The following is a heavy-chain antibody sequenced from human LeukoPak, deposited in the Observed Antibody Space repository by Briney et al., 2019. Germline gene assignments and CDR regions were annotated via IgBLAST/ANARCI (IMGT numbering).Heavy chain of an antibody. Sequence: GESLKISCKGSGYSLTTSWIAWVRQMPGKGLELMGIIFPGDSDTRYSPSFQGQVTISADKSISTAYLQWSSLKASDTAFYYCVRRINNWFDPWGQGTLVTVSS. CDR3: VRRINNWFDP. J-gene: IGHJ5*02. CDR1: GYSLTTSW. CDR2: IFPGDSDT. V-gene: IGHV5-51*01.